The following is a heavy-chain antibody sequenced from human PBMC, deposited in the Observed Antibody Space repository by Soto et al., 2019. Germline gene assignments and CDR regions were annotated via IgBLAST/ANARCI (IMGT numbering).Heavy chain of an antibody. V-gene: IGHV4-30-4*01. Sequence: SSETLSLTCTVSGGSISSGDYYWSWIRQPPGKGLEWIGYIYYSGSTYYNPSLKSRVTISVDTSKNQFSLKLSSVTAADTAVYYCARGRDGYNYWFDPWGQGTLVTVSS. J-gene: IGHJ5*02. D-gene: IGHD5-12*01. CDR3: ARGRDGYNYWFDP. CDR2: IYYSGST. CDR1: GGSISSGDYY.